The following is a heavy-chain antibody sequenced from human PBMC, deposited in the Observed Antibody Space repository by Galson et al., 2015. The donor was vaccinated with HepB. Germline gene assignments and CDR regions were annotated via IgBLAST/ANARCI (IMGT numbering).Heavy chain of an antibody. CDR1: GFIFSNYA. D-gene: IGHD6-19*01. J-gene: IGHJ4*02. Sequence: SLRLSCAGSGFIFSNYALSWVRQAPGKGLQWVSGISGDTYGTYYADSVKGRFTISRDNSNSRLYLQMTSVTADDTATYYCAKGRGWYTGFDSWGQGALVTVFS. V-gene: IGHV3-23*01. CDR3: AKGRGWYTGFDS. CDR2: ISGDTYGT.